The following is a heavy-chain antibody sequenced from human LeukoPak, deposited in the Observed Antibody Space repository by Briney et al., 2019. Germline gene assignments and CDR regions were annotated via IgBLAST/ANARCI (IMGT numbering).Heavy chain of an antibody. Sequence: PGRSLRLSCAASGFTFSSYAMHWVRQAPGKGLEWVAVISYDGSNKYYADSVKGRFTISRDNSKNTLYLQMNSLRAEDTAVYYCARDEVWGSGSYYNELDYWGQGTLVTVSS. V-gene: IGHV3-30-3*01. D-gene: IGHD3-10*01. CDR2: ISYDGSNK. J-gene: IGHJ4*02. CDR1: GFTFSSYA. CDR3: ARDEVWGSGSYYNELDY.